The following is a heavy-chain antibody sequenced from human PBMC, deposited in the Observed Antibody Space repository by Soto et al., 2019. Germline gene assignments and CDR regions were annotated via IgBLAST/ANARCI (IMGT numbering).Heavy chain of an antibody. Sequence: GASVKVSCKASGGTFSSYTISWVRQAPGQGLEWMGRIIPILGIANYAQKFQGRVTITADKSTSTAYMELSSLRSEDTTVYYCARTPFREVRGVIEVPYNWFDPWGQGTLVTVSS. CDR3: ARTPFREVRGVIEVPYNWFDP. CDR1: GGTFSSYT. V-gene: IGHV1-69*02. D-gene: IGHD3-10*01. CDR2: IIPILGIA. J-gene: IGHJ5*02.